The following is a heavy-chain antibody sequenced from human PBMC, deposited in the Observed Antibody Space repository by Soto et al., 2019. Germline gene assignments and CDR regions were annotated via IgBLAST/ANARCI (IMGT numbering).Heavy chain of an antibody. CDR2: VKEDGSEK. V-gene: IGHV3-7*01. CDR1: GFTFSSYW. CDR3: RLGHDSGGDY. Sequence: EVQLVESGGDLVQPGGSLRLSCAASGFTFSSYWMAWVRQAPGKGLEWVANVKEDGSEKNYEDSVKGRFTISRDNAKNSLYLQMNSLRAEDTAVYYCRLGHDSGGDYWGQGTLVTVSS. J-gene: IGHJ4*02. D-gene: IGHD5-12*01.